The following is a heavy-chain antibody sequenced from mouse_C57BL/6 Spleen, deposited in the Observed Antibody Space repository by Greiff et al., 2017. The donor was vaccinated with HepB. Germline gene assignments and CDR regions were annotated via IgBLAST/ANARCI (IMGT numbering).Heavy chain of an antibody. Sequence: QVQLQQSGAELVKPGASVKISCKASGYAFSSYWMNWVKQRPGKGLEWIGQIYTGDGDTNYNGKFKGKATLTADKSSSTAYMQLSSLTSEDSAVYFCARSGYGNYCWDVLWGQGTTLTVSS. J-gene: IGHJ2*01. CDR3: ARSGYGNYCWDVL. V-gene: IGHV1-80*01. CDR1: GYAFSSYW. D-gene: IGHD2-1*01. CDR2: IYTGDGDT.